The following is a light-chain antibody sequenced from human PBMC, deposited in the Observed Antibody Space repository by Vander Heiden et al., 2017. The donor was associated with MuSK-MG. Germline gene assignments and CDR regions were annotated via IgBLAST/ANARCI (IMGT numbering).Light chain of an antibody. CDR1: QSISKW. J-gene: IGKJ1*01. Sequence: DIQMTQSPSTLSASVGDRVTITCRASQSISKWMTWYQQKQGEAPKLLIYDASSLEKGVPSRFSDYGFGAEFRLTINSLQPDDVATYYCQHDNRFPATFGQGTKVEIK. V-gene: IGKV1-5*01. CDR2: DAS. CDR3: QHDNRFPAT.